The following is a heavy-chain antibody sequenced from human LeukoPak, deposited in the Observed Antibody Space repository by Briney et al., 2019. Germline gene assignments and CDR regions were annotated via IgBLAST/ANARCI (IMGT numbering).Heavy chain of an antibody. D-gene: IGHD5-18*01. V-gene: IGHV3-21*01. CDR1: GFTFSSYS. CDR2: ISSSSSYI. CDR3: ANVDTAMVGPFDY. Sequence: GGSLRLSCAASGFTFSSYSMNWVRQAPGKGLEWVSSISSSSSYIYYADSVKGRFTISRDNSKNTLYLQMNSLRAEDTAVYYCANVDTAMVGPFDYWGQGTLVTVSS. J-gene: IGHJ4*02.